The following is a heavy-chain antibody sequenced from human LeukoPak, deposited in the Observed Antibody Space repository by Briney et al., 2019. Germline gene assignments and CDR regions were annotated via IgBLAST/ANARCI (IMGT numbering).Heavy chain of an antibody. CDR2: ISYDGSNK. Sequence: PGGSLRLSCAASGFTFSSYSMNWVRQAPGKGLEWVAVISYDGSNKYYADSVKGRFTISRDNAKNSLYLQMNSLRAEDTAVYYCARDPSGTGTLLYWGQGTLVTVSS. CDR3: ARDPSGTGTLLY. D-gene: IGHD1-7*01. V-gene: IGHV3-30*03. CDR1: GFTFSSYS. J-gene: IGHJ4*02.